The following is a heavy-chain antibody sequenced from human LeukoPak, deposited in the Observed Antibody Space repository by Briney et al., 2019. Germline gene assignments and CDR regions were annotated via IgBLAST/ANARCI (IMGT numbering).Heavy chain of an antibody. CDR3: ARDDYLSF. D-gene: IGHD4-11*01. J-gene: IGHJ4*02. V-gene: IGHV3-53*01. Sequence: GGSLRLSRAASGFSVSNAYMSWVRQAPGKGLEWVSVLFTYGSTYYADSVKGRFTVSRDNSKNTLYLQMNSLRAEDTAVYYCARDDYLSFWGQGTLDTVSS. CDR2: LFTYGST. CDR1: GFSVSNAY.